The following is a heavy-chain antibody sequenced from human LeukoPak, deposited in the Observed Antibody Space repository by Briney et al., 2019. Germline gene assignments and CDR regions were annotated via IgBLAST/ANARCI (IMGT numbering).Heavy chain of an antibody. CDR1: GGSISSSSYY. CDR3: ARYASYGDYTSDS. V-gene: IGHV4-39*01. Sequence: SETLSLTCTVSGGSISSSSYYWGWIRQPPGKGLEWIGTIYYSGSTYYNPSLKSRVTISVDTSKNQFSLNLNSVTAADTALYYCARYASYGDYTSDSWGQGTLVTVSS. CDR2: IYYSGST. D-gene: IGHD4-17*01. J-gene: IGHJ4*02.